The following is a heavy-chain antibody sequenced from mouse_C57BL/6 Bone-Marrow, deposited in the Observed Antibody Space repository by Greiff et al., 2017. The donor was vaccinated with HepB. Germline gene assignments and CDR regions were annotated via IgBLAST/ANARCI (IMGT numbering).Heavy chain of an antibody. V-gene: IGHV3-6*01. CDR2: ISYDGSN. Sequence: DVQLQESGPGLVKPSQSLSLTCSVTGYSITSGYYWNWLRQFPGNKLEWMGYISYDGSNNYNPSLKNRISITRDTSKNQFFLKLNSVTTEDTATYYCARAPSLPWFAYWGQGTLVTVSA. J-gene: IGHJ3*01. CDR3: ARAPSLPWFAY. CDR1: GYSITSGYY.